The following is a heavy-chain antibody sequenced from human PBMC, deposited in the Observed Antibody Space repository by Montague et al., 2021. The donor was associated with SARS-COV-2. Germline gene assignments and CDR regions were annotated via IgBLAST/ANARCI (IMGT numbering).Heavy chain of an antibody. J-gene: IGHJ4*02. D-gene: IGHD6-19*01. CDR3: ARGTYTSGWFQQFDY. Sequence: SETLSLTCTVSGGSISSSNYYWGWIRQPPGKGLEWIGSIYYSGTTYYNPSLQSRVTISVDTSKKQFSLKLSSVTAAATAVYYCARGTYTSGWFQQFDYWGQGTLVTVSS. CDR2: IYYSGTT. CDR1: GGSISSSNYY. V-gene: IGHV4-39*01.